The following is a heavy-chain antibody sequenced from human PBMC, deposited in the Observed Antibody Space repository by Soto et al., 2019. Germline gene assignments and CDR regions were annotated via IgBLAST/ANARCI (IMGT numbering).Heavy chain of an antibody. V-gene: IGHV4-31*02. Sequence: SETLSLTCSVSGDSISSGGYYWSWIRQHPGKGLEWIGYMSSSGSTYYNPSLKSRLTISIDASKNQFSLKLSSVTAADTAVYYCAREYSYGHDYWGQGTRVTVSS. CDR3: AREYSYGHDY. J-gene: IGHJ4*02. CDR2: MSSSGST. D-gene: IGHD5-18*01. CDR1: GDSISSGGYY.